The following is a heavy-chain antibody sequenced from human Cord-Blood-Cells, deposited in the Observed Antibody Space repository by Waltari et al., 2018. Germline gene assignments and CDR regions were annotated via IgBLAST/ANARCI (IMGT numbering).Heavy chain of an antibody. V-gene: IGHV3-48*03. CDR1: GFTFSSYE. J-gene: IGHJ4*02. CDR2: ISSSGRTI. Sequence: EVQLVESGGGLVQPGGSLRLSCAASGFTFSSYEMNWVRQAPGKGLEWVSDISSSGRTIYYADSVKGRFTISRDNAKNSLYLQMNSLRAEDTAVYYCARDSGYDYFDYWGQGTLVTVSS. D-gene: IGHD5-12*01. CDR3: ARDSGYDYFDY.